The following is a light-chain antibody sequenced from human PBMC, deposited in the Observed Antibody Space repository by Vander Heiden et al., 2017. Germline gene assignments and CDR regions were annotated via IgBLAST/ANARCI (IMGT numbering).Light chain of an antibody. CDR2: WAS. V-gene: IGKV4-1*01. CDR3: QQYYSLPLT. CDR1: QSVLYSSNNKNH. Sequence: DIVMTQSPDSLAVSLGERATINCKSSQSVLYSSNNKNHLAWYRQKPGQPPKLVIYWASTRESGVPDRFSGSGSGTDFTLTISSLQAEDVAVYYCQQYYSLPLTFGQGTRLEIK. J-gene: IGKJ5*01.